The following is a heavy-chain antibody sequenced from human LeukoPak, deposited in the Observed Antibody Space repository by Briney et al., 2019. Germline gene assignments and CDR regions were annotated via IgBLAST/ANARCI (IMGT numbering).Heavy chain of an antibody. CDR2: LTGSGST. CDR1: GFAFSSFA. CDR3: TKRVKYGGTWDHFAD. V-gene: IGHV3-23*01. D-gene: IGHD1-26*01. J-gene: IGHJ4*02. Sequence: GSLRLSCVASGFAFSSFAMSWVRQAPGKGLEWVSGLTGSGSTYHADSVKGRFTISRDNSKSTLILQMNSLRVEDTALYYCTKRVKYGGTWDHFADWGQGTLVTVSS.